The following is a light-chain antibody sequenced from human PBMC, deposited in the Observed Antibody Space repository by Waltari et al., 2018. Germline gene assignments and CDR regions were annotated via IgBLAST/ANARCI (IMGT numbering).Light chain of an antibody. V-gene: IGKV1-33*01. Sequence: DIQMTQSPSSLSASVGDTVTITCQASQDIRNSLNWFQQKPGKAPKFLIYDASTLETGVPSRFSGGGSGTDFTLKISRVEAEDVGVYYCMQPLQSPRTFGQGTKLEIK. J-gene: IGKJ2*01. CDR2: DAS. CDR1: QDIRNS. CDR3: MQPLQSPRT.